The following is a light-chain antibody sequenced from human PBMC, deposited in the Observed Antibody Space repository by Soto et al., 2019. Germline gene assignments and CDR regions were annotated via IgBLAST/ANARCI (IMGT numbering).Light chain of an antibody. J-gene: IGKJ3*01. Sequence: EIVLTQSPATLSLSPGERATLSCRASQSASSYLAWYQQKPGQAPRLLIYDASNRATGIPARCSGSGSGTDFTLTISSLEPEDFAVYYCQQRSDWPQFTFGPGTKVDLK. CDR3: QQRSDWPQFT. CDR2: DAS. CDR1: QSASSY. V-gene: IGKV3-11*01.